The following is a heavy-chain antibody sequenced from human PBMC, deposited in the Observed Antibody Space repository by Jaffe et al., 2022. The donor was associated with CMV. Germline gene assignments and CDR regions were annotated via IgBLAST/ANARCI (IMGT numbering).Heavy chain of an antibody. CDR1: GFTFDDYA. Sequence: EVQLVESGGGLVQPGRSLRLSCAASGFTFDDYAMHWVRQAPGKGLEWVSGISWNSGSIGYADSVKGRFTISRDNAKNSLYLQMNSLRAEDTALYYCAKDIIHGYSSGWYRIRGGGMDVWGQGTTVTVSS. CDR3: AKDIIHGYSSGWYRIRGGGMDV. CDR2: ISWNSGSI. V-gene: IGHV3-9*01. J-gene: IGHJ6*02. D-gene: IGHD6-19*01.